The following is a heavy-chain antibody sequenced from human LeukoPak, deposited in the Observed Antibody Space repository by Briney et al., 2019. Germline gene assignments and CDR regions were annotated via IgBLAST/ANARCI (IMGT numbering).Heavy chain of an antibody. CDR3: AKGGSSYSYSFDN. D-gene: IGHD6-13*01. J-gene: IGHJ4*02. Sequence: GGSLRLSCAASGFTFSSYAMSWVRQAPGKGLEWVSAISGSGGSTYYADSVKGRFTISRDNSKNTLYLQMDTLRPEDTAVYYCAKGGSSYSYSFDNWGQGTLVTVSS. CDR1: GFTFSSYA. V-gene: IGHV3-23*01. CDR2: ISGSGGST.